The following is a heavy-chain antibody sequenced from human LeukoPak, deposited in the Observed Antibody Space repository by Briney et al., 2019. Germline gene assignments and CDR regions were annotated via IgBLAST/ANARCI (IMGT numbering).Heavy chain of an antibody. D-gene: IGHD6-6*01. CDR1: GFTFSIYA. J-gene: IGHJ4*02. CDR2: ISGSGGST. Sequence: GGSLRLSCAASGFTFSIYAISWVRQAPGKGLEWVSAISGSGGSTYYADSVKGRFTISRDNSKNTLYLQMNSLRAEDTAVYYCAKIHSSSPLGREWGQGTLVTVSS. V-gene: IGHV3-23*01. CDR3: AKIHSSSPLGRE.